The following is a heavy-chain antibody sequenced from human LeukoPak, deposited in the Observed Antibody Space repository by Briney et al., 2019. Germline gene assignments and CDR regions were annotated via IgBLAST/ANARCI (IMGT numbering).Heavy chain of an antibody. CDR2: INPNSGGT. V-gene: IGHV1-2*06. CDR1: GYTFTGYY. Sequence: ASVKVSCKASGYTFTGYYMHWVRQAPGQGLEWMGRINPNSGGTNYAQKFQGRVTMTRDTSISTAYMELSGLRSDDTAVYYCARDLYGLSVTTDYYYYYMDVWGKGTTVTVSS. J-gene: IGHJ6*03. D-gene: IGHD4-17*01. CDR3: ARDLYGLSVTTDYYYYYMDV.